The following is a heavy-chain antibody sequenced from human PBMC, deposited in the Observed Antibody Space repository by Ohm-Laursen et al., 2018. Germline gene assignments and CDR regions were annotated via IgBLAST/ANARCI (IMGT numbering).Heavy chain of an antibody. CDR1: GFTFSSYG. J-gene: IGHJ5*02. V-gene: IGHV3-30*03. CDR3: AREGVRGAINWFDP. CDR2: ISYDGSNK. Sequence: SLRLSCTASGFTFSSYGMHWVRQAPGKGLEWVAVISYDGSNKYYADSVKGRFTISRDNSKNTLYVQMNSLRAEDTAVYYCAREGVRGAINWFDPWGQGTLVTVSS. D-gene: IGHD3-10*01.